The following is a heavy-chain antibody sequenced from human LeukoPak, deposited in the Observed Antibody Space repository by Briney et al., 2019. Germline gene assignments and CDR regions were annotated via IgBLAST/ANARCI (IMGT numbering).Heavy chain of an antibody. J-gene: IGHJ4*02. V-gene: IGHV3-21*01. CDR3: ARADVGAKGIVDY. CDR2: ISSSSSYI. Sequence: PGGSLRLSCAASGFTFGSYSMNWVRQAPGKGLEWVSSISSSSSYIYYADSVKGRFTISRDNAKNSLYLQMNSLRAEDTAVYYCARADVGAKGIVDYWGQGTLVTVSS. D-gene: IGHD1-26*01. CDR1: GFTFGSYS.